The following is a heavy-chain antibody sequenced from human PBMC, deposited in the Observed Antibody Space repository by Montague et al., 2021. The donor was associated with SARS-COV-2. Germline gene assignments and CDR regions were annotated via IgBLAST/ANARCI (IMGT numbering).Heavy chain of an antibody. V-gene: IGHV6-1*01. CDR2: TYYRCKWYY. D-gene: IGHD6-19*01. CDR1: GDSVSSKRAA. Sequence: CAISGDSVSSKRAAGNWSRQSPLKAREWLGRTYYRCKWYYEYAVSLKSRITINPDTSKNQFSLQVKSMTPEDTAVYYCALAVAGRGGYDYWGQGTLVTVSS. CDR3: ALAVAGRGGYDY. J-gene: IGHJ4*02.